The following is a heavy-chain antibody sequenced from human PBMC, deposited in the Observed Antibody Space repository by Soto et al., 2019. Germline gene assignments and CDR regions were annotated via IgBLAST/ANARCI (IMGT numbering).Heavy chain of an antibody. J-gene: IGHJ6*02. CDR1: GYTFTSYG. D-gene: IGHD3-9*01. CDR2: ISAYNGNT. V-gene: IGHV1-18*01. Sequence: ASVKVSCKASGYTFTSYGISWVRQAPGQGLEWMGWISAYNGNTNYAQKLQGRVTMTTDTSTSTAYMELRSLRSDDTAVYYCARGVSGAYYDILTGYPDKYRYGMDVWGQGTTVTVSS. CDR3: ARGVSGAYYDILTGYPDKYRYGMDV.